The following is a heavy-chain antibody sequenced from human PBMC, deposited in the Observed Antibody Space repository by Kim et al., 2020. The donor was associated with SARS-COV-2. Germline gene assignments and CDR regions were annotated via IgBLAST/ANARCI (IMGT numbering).Heavy chain of an antibody. Sequence: GGSLRLSCAASGFTFSSYSMNWVRQAPGKGLEWVSSISSSSSYIYYADSVKGRFTISRDNAKNSLYLQMNSLRAEDTAVYYCARDLAPDFPYYYYYYGMDVWGQGTTVTVSS. V-gene: IGHV3-21*01. CDR1: GFTFSSYS. CDR2: ISSSSSYI. CDR3: ARDLAPDFPYYYYYYGMDV. D-gene: IGHD2-21*02. J-gene: IGHJ6*02.